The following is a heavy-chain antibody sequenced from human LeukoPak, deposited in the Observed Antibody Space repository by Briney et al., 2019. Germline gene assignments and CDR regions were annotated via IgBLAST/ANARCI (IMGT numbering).Heavy chain of an antibody. Sequence: ASVKVSCKASGYTFTSYGFSWVRQAPGQGLEWMGWISAYNGNTNYAQKLQDRVTMTTDTFTSTAYMELRSLRSDDTAVYYCARDGDMATQECWYFDLWGRGTLVTVSS. V-gene: IGHV1-18*01. CDR2: ISAYNGNT. D-gene: IGHD5-24*01. CDR1: GYTFTSYG. CDR3: ARDGDMATQECWYFDL. J-gene: IGHJ2*01.